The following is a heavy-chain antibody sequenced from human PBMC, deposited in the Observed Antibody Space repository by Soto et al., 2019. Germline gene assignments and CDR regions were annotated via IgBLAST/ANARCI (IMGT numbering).Heavy chain of an antibody. CDR1: AFTFSDSS. D-gene: IGHD6-13*01. CDR3: ARTGPGTINWFDP. CDR2: ISSGSTYI. J-gene: IGHJ5*02. V-gene: IGHV3-21*01. Sequence: EVQLVESGGGLVKPGGSLRLSCAASAFTFSDSSMNWVRQAPGKGLEWVSSISSGSTYIYYADSVRGRFTISRDNAKNSLYLQMNSLGADDTAVYYCARTGPGTINWFDPWGQGTLVTVSS.